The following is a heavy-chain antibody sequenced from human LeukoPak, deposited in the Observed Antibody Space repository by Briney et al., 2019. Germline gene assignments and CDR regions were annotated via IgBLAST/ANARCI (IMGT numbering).Heavy chain of an antibody. D-gene: IGHD3-16*01. V-gene: IGHV3-30*02. CDR3: ARDGTKFAGAYYMDV. CDR2: IRYDGSNK. J-gene: IGHJ6*03. CDR1: GFTFSSYG. Sequence: GGSLRLSCAASGFTFSSYGMHWVRQAPGKGLEWVAFIRYDGSNKYYADSVKGRFTISRDNSKNTLYLQMNSLRAEDTAVYYCARDGTKFAGAYYMDVWGKGTTVTVSS.